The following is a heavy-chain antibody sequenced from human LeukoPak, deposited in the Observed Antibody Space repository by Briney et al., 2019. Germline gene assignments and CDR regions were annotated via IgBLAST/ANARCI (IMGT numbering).Heavy chain of an antibody. CDR2: INPNSGGT. J-gene: IGHJ4*02. V-gene: IGHV1-2*02. CDR1: GYTFTGYY. D-gene: IGHD5-18*01. CDR3: AKDGNTAMVGGGFDY. Sequence: ASVKVSCKASGYTFTGYYMHWVRQAPGQGLEWMGWINPNSGGTNYAQKFQGRVTMTRDTSISTAYMELSRLRAEDMALYYCAKDGNTAMVGGGFDYWGQGTLVTVSS.